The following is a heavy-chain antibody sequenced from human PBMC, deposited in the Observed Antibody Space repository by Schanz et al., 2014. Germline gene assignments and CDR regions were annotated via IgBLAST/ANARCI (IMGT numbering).Heavy chain of an antibody. V-gene: IGHV3-23*01. Sequence: VQLLESGGGLVQPGGSLKLSCSASGFTFRNYALSWVRQAPGKGLAWVSAISGSGGSTYYADSVKGRFTISRDNSNHTLYLQMNSLRADDTAVYYCAKKGGDYGSGSYQRIDDWGQGTLVTVSS. CDR2: ISGSGGST. D-gene: IGHD3-10*01. J-gene: IGHJ4*02. CDR1: GFTFRNYA. CDR3: AKKGGDYGSGSYQRIDD.